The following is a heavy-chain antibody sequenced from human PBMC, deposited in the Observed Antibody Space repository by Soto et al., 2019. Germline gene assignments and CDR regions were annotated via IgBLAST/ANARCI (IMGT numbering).Heavy chain of an antibody. CDR3: ARENEYFDWLYTFDY. J-gene: IGHJ4*02. V-gene: IGHV3-7*01. CDR1: GFTFSSYW. D-gene: IGHD3-9*01. Sequence: GGSLRLSCAASGFTFSSYWMSWVRQAPGKGLEWVANIKQDGSEKYYVDSVKGRFTISRENAKNSLYLQMNSLRAEDTAVYYCARENEYFDWLYTFDYWGQGTLVTVSS. CDR2: IKQDGSEK.